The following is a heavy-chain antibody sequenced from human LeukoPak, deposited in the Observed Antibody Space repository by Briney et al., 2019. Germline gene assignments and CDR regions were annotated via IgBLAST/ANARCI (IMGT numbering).Heavy chain of an antibody. CDR2: IYYSGST. J-gene: IGHJ4*02. D-gene: IGHD3-10*01. V-gene: IGHV4-39*02. CDR3: ARETYGHDY. Sequence: SETLSLTCTVSGGSISSSSYYWGWIRQPPGKGLEWIGSIYYSGSTYYNPSLKSRVTISVDTSKNQFSLKLSSVTAADTAVYYCARETYGHDYWGQGTLVTVSS. CDR1: GGSISSSSYY.